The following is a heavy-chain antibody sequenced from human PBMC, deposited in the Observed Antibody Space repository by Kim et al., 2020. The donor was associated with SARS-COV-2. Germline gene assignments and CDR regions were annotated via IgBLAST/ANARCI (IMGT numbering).Heavy chain of an antibody. CDR2: INPSGGST. D-gene: IGHD3-3*01. CDR3: ATRSPGVFGVPGTWYYYMDV. CDR1: GYTFTSYY. V-gene: IGHV1-46*01. Sequence: ASVEVSCKASGYTFTSYYMHWVRQAPGQGLEWMGIINPSGGSTSYAQKFQGRVTMTRDTSTSTVYMELSSLRSEDTAVYYCATRSPGVFGVPGTWYYYMDVWGKGTTVTVSS. J-gene: IGHJ6*03.